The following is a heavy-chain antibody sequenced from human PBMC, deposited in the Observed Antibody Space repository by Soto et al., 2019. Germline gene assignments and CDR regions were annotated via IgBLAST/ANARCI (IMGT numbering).Heavy chain of an antibody. CDR3: ARRDYVYAFDI. CDR1: GGSISSYY. D-gene: IGHD4-17*01. J-gene: IGHJ3*02. V-gene: IGHV4-59*08. CDR2: IYYSGST. Sequence: QVQLQESGPGLVKPSETLSLTCTVSGGSISSYYWSWIRQPPGKGLEWIGYIYYSGSTNYNPSLKSXATXSXDTSKNQFSLKLSSVTAADTAVYYCARRDYVYAFDIWGQGTMVTVSS.